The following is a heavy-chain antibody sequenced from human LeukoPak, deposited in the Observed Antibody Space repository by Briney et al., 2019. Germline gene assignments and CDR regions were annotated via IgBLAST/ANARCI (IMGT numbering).Heavy chain of an antibody. J-gene: IGHJ4*02. CDR2: ISSSSSYI. CDR1: GFTISSYS. CDR3: ATLGGSGWYS. D-gene: IGHD6-19*01. V-gene: IGHV3-21*01. Sequence: PGGSLRLSCAASGFTISSYSMNWVRQAPGKGLEWVSSISSSSSYIYYADSVKGRFTISRDNAKNSLYLQMNSLRAEDTAVYYCATLGGSGWYSWGQGTLVTVSS.